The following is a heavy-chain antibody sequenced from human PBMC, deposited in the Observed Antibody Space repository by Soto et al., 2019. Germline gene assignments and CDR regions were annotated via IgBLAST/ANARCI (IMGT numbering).Heavy chain of an antibody. CDR3: ARQEEARWRQLQVASGMDV. V-gene: IGHV3-66*04. CDR1: GFTVSSNY. J-gene: IGHJ6*02. D-gene: IGHD1-1*01. Sequence: EVQLVESGGGLVQPGGSLRLSCAASGFTVSSNYMSWVRQAPGKGLEWVSVIYSGGSTYYADSVKGRFTISRDNSTNTLYGQLNSLSAEDTAVYYCARQEEARWRQLQVASGMDVWGQGTTVTVSS. CDR2: IYSGGST.